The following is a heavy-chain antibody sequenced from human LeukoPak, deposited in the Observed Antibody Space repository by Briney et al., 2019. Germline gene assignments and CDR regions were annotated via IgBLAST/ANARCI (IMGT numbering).Heavy chain of an antibody. D-gene: IGHD1-1*01. CDR3: AKMVTGFPNWFDP. J-gene: IGHJ5*02. CDR1: GFTFSNYA. CDR2: ISHDGSNK. V-gene: IGHV3-30-3*02. Sequence: GGSLRLSCAASGFTFSNYAIHWVRQAPGKGLEWVAVISHDGSNKYYADSVKGRFTISRDNSKNTLYLQMNSLRADDTAVYYCAKMVTGFPNWFDPWGQGTLVTVSS.